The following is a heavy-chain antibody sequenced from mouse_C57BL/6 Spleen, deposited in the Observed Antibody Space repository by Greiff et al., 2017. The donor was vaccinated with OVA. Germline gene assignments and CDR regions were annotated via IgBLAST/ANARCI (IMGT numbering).Heavy chain of an antibody. J-gene: IGHJ1*03. CDR3: VRSHYYGSSYYWYFDV. CDR1: GFSFNTYA. Sequence: EVQLQESGGGLVQPKGSLKLSCAASGFSFNTYAMNWVRQAPGKGLEWVARIRSKSNNYATYYADSVKDRFTISRDDSESMLYLQMNNLKTEDTAMYYCVRSHYYGSSYYWYFDVWGTGTTVTVSS. V-gene: IGHV10-1*01. D-gene: IGHD1-1*01. CDR2: IRSKSNNYAT.